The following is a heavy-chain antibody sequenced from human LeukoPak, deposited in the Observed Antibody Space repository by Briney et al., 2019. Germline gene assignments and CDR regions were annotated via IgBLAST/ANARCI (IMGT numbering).Heavy chain of an antibody. CDR3: VRQVCLDGSGCYLDY. Sequence: PGRSLRLSCAASGFTFSSYWMHWVRQAPGKGLVWVSRISVDGSRINYADCVKGRFTISRDNAKNTVCLQMNSLIAEDMAIYYCVRQVCLDGSGCYLDYWGQGTQVTVSS. CDR1: GFTFSSYW. D-gene: IGHD3-22*01. J-gene: IGHJ4*02. V-gene: IGHV3-74*01. CDR2: ISVDGSRI.